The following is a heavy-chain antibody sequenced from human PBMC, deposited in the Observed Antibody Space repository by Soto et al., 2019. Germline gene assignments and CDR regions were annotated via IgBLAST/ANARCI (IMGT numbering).Heavy chain of an antibody. Sequence: GESLKSSCQGSGYTFGNYWIAWVRQMPGKGLEWMGIIYPGDSDTTYSPSFQGQVLISADKSISTTYLQWSSVKASDTAIYYCARAHGNCTATTCFRSGYFALWGRGTRVTVSS. CDR1: GYTFGNYW. CDR3: ARAHGNCTATTCFRSGYFAL. D-gene: IGHD2-8*02. J-gene: IGHJ2*01. CDR2: IYPGDSDT. V-gene: IGHV5-51*01.